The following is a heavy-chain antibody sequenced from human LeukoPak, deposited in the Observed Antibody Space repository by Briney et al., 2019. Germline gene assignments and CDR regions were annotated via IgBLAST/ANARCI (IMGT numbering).Heavy chain of an antibody. Sequence: GGSLRLSCAASGLTVSSSYMSWVRQAPGKGLEWVSLIYGGGSTNYADSVKGRFTISRDNSKNTLYLQMNRLRAEDTAVYYCASTGYYSYFDHWGQGTLVTVSS. CDR1: GLTVSSSY. J-gene: IGHJ4*02. V-gene: IGHV3-53*01. D-gene: IGHD3-9*01. CDR3: ASTGYYSYFDH. CDR2: IYGGGST.